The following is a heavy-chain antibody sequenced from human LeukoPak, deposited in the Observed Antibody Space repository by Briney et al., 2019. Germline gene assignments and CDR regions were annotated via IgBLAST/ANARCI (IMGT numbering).Heavy chain of an antibody. D-gene: IGHD3-3*01. J-gene: IGHJ6*03. CDR3: ANTILGDYYYYYMDV. Sequence: SETLSLTCTVPGGSISISSYYWGWIRQPPGTGLEWIGSIYYSGSTYYNPSLKSRVTISVDTSKNQFSLKLSSVTAADTAVYYCANTILGDYYYYYMDVWGKGTTVTVSS. V-gene: IGHV4-39*01. CDR2: IYYSGST. CDR1: GGSISISSYY.